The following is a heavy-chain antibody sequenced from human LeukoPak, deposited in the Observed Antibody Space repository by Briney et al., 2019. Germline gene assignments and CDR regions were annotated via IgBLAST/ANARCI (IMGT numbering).Heavy chain of an antibody. CDR2: INPNSGGT. Sequence: ASVKVSCKASGYTFTGYYMHCVRHAPGQGLEWMGCINPNSGGTNYAQKFQGRVTMTRDTSISTAYMELSRLGSDDTAMYYCARDLFARTDSCGWYGDDYWGQGTLVTVSS. CDR3: ARDLFARTDSCGWYGDDY. J-gene: IGHJ4*02. CDR1: GYTFTGYY. D-gene: IGHD6-19*01. V-gene: IGHV1-2*02.